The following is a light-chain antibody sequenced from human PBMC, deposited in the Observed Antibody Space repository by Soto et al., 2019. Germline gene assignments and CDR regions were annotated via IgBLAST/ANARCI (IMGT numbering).Light chain of an antibody. CDR2: SSS. J-gene: IGKJ1*01. Sequence: DIHVTLSPSSLSASVGDRVTLTCRTSQHVATYLNWYQQKSGRAPTLLIYSSSGLQPGVSPRFSGSGSGTDFTLTISSLQSEDFATYFCQQTYSVPPTFGHGTTVDFK. CDR1: QHVATY. CDR3: QQTYSVPPT. V-gene: IGKV1-39*01.